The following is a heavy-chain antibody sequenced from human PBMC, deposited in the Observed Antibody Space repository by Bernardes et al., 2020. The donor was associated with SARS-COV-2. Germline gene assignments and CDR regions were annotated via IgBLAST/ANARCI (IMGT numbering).Heavy chain of an antibody. CDR3: ASKWL. V-gene: IGHV3-74*01. CDR2: IKYDGSST. D-gene: IGHD5-12*01. J-gene: IGHJ6*02. Sequence: GGSLRLSCAASGISFSDYWMHWVRQVPGQGLVWVSRIKYDGSSTNYADSVKGRFTISRDNAKNTLYLQMNSLRAEDTAVYYCASKWLRGQGTTVTVSS. CDR1: GISFSDYW.